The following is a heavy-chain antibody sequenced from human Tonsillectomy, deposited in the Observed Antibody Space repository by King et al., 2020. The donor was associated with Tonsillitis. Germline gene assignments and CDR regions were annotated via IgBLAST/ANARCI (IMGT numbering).Heavy chain of an antibody. CDR3: ARAPYYDFWSGYYMGFDY. CDR2: TYYRSKWYS. CDR1: GDSVSTNSAA. J-gene: IGHJ4*02. D-gene: IGHD3-3*01. V-gene: IGHV6-1*01. Sequence: VQLQQSGPGLVKPSQTLSLTCALSGDSVSTNSAAWNWIRQSPSRGLEWLGRTYYRSKWYSDYAVSVKSRVTINPDTSKNQFSLQLNSVTPEDTAVYYCARAPYYDFWSGYYMGFDYWGQGSLVTVSS.